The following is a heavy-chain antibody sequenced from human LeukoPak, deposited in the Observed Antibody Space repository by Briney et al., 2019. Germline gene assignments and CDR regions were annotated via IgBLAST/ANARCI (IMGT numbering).Heavy chain of an antibody. J-gene: IGHJ4*02. D-gene: IGHD5-12*01. Sequence: SETLSLTCTVSGGSISSYYWSWIRQPPGKGLEWIGYIYYSGSTSYNPSLKSRVTISVGTSMNQFSLKLLSVTAADTAVYYCAREDSGYDYSPFDYWGQGILVTVSS. V-gene: IGHV4-59*01. CDR3: AREDSGYDYSPFDY. CDR2: IYYSGST. CDR1: GGSISSYY.